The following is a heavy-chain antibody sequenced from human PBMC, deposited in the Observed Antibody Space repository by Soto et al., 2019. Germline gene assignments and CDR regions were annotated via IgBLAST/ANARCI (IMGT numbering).Heavy chain of an antibody. D-gene: IGHD6-13*01. CDR2: IYSGGTA. J-gene: IGHJ6*02. CDR3: AGVQSSSWLGNYYYGMDV. CDR1: GLTASRNY. V-gene: IGHV3-66*01. Sequence: EVQVVESGGGLAQPGGSLRLSGVASGLTASRNYMGGVRQAPGKGLERVPCIYSGGTAYYADSVKGRFTISRDNSKNTLYLQMDSLRHEDTAVYYCAGVQSSSWLGNYYYGMDVWGQGTTVTVSS.